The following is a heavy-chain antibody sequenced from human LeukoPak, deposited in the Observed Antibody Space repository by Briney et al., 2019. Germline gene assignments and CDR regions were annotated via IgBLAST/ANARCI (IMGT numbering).Heavy chain of an antibody. CDR2: ISYDGSNK. D-gene: IGHD4-17*01. V-gene: IGHV3-30*18. J-gene: IGHJ6*02. Sequence: PGRSLRLSCAASGFTFSSYGMHWVRQAPGKGLEWVAVISYDGSNKYYADSVKGRFTISRDNSKSTLYLQMNSLRAEDTAVYYCAKEGTTVTTVGNYYYGMDVWGQGTTVTVSS. CDR1: GFTFSSYG. CDR3: AKEGTTVTTVGNYYYGMDV.